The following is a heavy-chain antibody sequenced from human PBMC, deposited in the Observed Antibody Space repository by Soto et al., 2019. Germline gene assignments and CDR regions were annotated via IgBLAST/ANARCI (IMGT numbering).Heavy chain of an antibody. Sequence: SGNLSLTCDVYGFSISSGYYWCWVRQSPGKGLEWIGSIYRSGSSYHNPSLGSRLTLSLDLSKNQFSLNLASVTAADTAMYYCAREKVGTTFFDTWGQGSRVT. CDR3: AREKVGTTFFDT. J-gene: IGHJ4*02. CDR2: IYRSGSS. D-gene: IGHD1-1*01. CDR1: GFSISSGYY. V-gene: IGHV4-38-2*02.